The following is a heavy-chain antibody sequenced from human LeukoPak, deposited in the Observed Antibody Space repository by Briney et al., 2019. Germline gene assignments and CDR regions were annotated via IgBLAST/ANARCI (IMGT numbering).Heavy chain of an antibody. CDR1: GGSISSYY. CDR2: IYYSGTT. V-gene: IGHV4-59*12. CDR3: ARLGSGYYEYYFDF. D-gene: IGHD3-3*01. J-gene: IGHJ4*02. Sequence: SETLSLTCTVSGGSISSYYWSWIRQPPGKGLEWIGYIYYSGTTNYNPSLKSRVTMSVDTSKNQFSLKLTSVTAADTAVYYCARLGSGYYEYYFDFWGQGTLVTVSS.